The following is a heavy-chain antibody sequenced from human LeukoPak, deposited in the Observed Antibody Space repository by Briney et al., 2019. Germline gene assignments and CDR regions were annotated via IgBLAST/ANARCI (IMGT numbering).Heavy chain of an antibody. CDR1: GGSISTSSYY. Sequence: SETLSLTCTVSGGSISTSSYYWGWIRQPPGKGLEWIGEINHSGSTNYDPSLKSRVTISVDTSKNQFSLKLSSVTAADTAVYYCARGRLRDIVVVVAATPFDYWGQGTLVTVSS. V-gene: IGHV4-39*07. CDR3: ARGRLRDIVVVVAATPFDY. D-gene: IGHD2-15*01. CDR2: INHSGST. J-gene: IGHJ4*02.